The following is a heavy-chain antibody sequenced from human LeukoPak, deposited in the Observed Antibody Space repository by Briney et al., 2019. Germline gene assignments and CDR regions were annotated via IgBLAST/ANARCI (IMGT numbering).Heavy chain of an antibody. CDR3: ARDRLSSSDRGGGYAFDI. Sequence: ASVKVSCKASGYTFTSYGISWVRQAPGQALEWMGWISGYNGKTNYAQMLQGRVTMTTDTSTSTAYMELRSLRSDDTAVYYCARDRLSSSDRGGGYAFDIWGQGTMVAVSS. J-gene: IGHJ3*02. CDR1: GYTFTSYG. CDR2: ISGYNGKT. V-gene: IGHV1-18*01. D-gene: IGHD6-19*01.